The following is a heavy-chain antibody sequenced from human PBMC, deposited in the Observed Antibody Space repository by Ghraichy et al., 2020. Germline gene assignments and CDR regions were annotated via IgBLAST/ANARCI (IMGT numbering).Heavy chain of an antibody. V-gene: IGHV3-48*02. CDR1: GFTFSSYS. D-gene: IGHD3-22*01. J-gene: IGHJ4*02. CDR3: ARDLNKNYYDSSGYFNFDY. CDR2: ISSSSTI. Sequence: GGSLRLSCAASGFTFSSYSMNWVRQAPGKGLEWVSYISSSSTIYYADSVKGRFTISRDNAKNSLYLQMNSLRDEDTAVNYCARDLNKNYYDSSGYFNFDYWGQGTLVTVSS.